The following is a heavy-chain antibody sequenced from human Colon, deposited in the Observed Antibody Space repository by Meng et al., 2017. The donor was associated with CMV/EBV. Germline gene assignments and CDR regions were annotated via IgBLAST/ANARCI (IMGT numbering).Heavy chain of an antibody. D-gene: IGHD5-24*01. CDR3: ARAPTRKYYFHF. J-gene: IGHJ4*02. CDR2: ISASGDIT. V-gene: IGHV3-23*01. Sequence: CAAAGFSISDYAMDWVRQAPGKGLEWVSVISASGDITFYTESVKGRFTIGRDTSKNTVYLQMDSLRAEDTAVYYCARAPTRKYYFHFWGQGRLVTVSS. CDR1: GFSISDYA.